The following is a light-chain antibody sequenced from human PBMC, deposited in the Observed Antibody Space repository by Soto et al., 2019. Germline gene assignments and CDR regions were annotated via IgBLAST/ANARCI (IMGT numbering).Light chain of an antibody. Sequence: EIVVTQSPATLSLSPGERETISCQASQSVRRYVAWYQQKPGQAPRLLRDEASNRAIGIPARGSGSGSWTDCTRTRSSLEPEDFAVYYCQQRRNWPLTFGGGTKLDIK. V-gene: IGKV3-11*01. J-gene: IGKJ4*01. CDR1: QSVRRY. CDR3: QQRRNWPLT. CDR2: EAS.